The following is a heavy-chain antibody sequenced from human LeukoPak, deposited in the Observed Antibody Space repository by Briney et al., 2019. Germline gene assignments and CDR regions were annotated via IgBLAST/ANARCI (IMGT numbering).Heavy chain of an antibody. CDR1: GGSISGSSYF. V-gene: IGHV4-39*01. Sequence: SETLSLTCTVSGGSISGSSYFWGWIRQPPGRGLEGIGSVYYGGSTYCNPSLKSRVTISVDTSKNQFSLKLRSVTAADTALYYCARHRVLGIAAAPYYFDSWGQGTLVTVSS. J-gene: IGHJ4*02. D-gene: IGHD6-13*01. CDR2: VYYGGST. CDR3: ARHRVLGIAAAPYYFDS.